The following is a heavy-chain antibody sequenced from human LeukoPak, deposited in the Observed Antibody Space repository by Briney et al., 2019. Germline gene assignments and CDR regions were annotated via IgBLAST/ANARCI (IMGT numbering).Heavy chain of an antibody. CDR1: GYTFTSYD. CDR2: INPNSGNT. V-gene: IGHV1-8*01. D-gene: IGHD3-3*01. CDR3: ARDPRTNYDFWSESFHQAFDI. J-gene: IGHJ3*02. Sequence: ASVKVSCKASGYTFTSYDINWVRQATGQGLEWMGWINPNSGNTGYAQKFQGRVTMTRNTSISTAYMELSSLRSEDTAVYYCARDPRTNYDFWSESFHQAFDIWGQGTMVTVSS.